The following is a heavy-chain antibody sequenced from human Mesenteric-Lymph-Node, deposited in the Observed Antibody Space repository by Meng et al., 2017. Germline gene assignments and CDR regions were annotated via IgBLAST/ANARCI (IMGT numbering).Heavy chain of an antibody. J-gene: IGHJ5*02. CDR2: INHSGST. CDR1: GGSFRGNY. Sequence: LCKPSQPLSLACAVYGGSFRGNYWTWIRQPPGKGLEWIGEINHSGSTNYNPSLKSRVTISVDTSKNQFSLKLSSVTAADTAVYYCARGFVKYTVTRVGNWFDPWGQGTLVTVSS. D-gene: IGHD4-17*01. CDR3: ARGFVKYTVTRVGNWFDP. V-gene: IGHV4-34*01.